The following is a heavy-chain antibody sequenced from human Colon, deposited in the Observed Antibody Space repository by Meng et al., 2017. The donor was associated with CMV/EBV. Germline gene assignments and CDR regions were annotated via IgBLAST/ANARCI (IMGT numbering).Heavy chain of an antibody. V-gene: IGHV3-30*19. D-gene: IGHD4-17*01. Sequence: GESLKISCAASGFTFSGSGMHWVRQAPGKGLEWVALISYDGSIKYYVDSVKGRFTISRDNSKNTLSLQMNSLRGDDTAAYYCVRVGDYPGGYFDYWGLGTLVTVSS. CDR3: VRVGDYPGGYFDY. CDR1: GFTFSGSG. J-gene: IGHJ4*02. CDR2: ISYDGSIK.